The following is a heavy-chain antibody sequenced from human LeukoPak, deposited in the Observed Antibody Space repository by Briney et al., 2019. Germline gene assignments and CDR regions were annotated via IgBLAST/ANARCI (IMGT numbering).Heavy chain of an antibody. CDR2: IYTSGST. CDR1: GGSINIYY. CDR3: ARLYLPATRFDY. Sequence: SETLSLTCTVSGGSINIYYWSWIRQPAGKGLEWIGRIYTSGSTYYNPSLKSRVTISVDKSKNQFSLKLTSVTAADTAVYYCARLYLPATRFDYWGQGTLVTVSS. J-gene: IGHJ4*02. D-gene: IGHD5-24*01. V-gene: IGHV4-4*07.